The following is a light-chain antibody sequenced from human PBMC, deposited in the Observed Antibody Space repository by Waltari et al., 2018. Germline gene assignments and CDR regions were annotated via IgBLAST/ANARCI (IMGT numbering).Light chain of an antibody. CDR3: AVWDDSLIGRV. V-gene: IGLV1-47*01. Sequence: QSVLSQPPSASGTPGQRVTISCSGTSSNVGSNYVYWYQHLPGTVPKLLIYRNDQRPPGVPDRFSGSKSGTSASLAISGLQSEDESDYYCAVWDDSLIGRVFGGGTKLTVL. CDR1: SSNVGSNY. CDR2: RND. J-gene: IGLJ3*02.